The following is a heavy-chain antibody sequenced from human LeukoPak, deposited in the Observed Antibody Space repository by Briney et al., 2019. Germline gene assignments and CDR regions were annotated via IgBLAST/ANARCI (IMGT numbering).Heavy chain of an antibody. CDR1: GFTFSSYA. CDR2: IWYDGSDK. V-gene: IGHV3-33*01. Sequence: GGSLRLSCAASGFTFSSYAMHWVRQAPGKGLQWVAAIWYDGSDKYYVDSVQGRFTISRDNSKNTLYLQMNSLRAEDTAVYYCARVSTYYDFWSGYSADYFDYWGQGTLVTVSS. CDR3: ARVSTYYDFWSGYSADYFDY. J-gene: IGHJ4*02. D-gene: IGHD3-3*01.